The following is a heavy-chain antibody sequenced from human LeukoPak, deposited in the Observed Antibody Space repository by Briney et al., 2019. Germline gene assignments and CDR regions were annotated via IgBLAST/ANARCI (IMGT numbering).Heavy chain of an antibody. CDR3: ARDLGFCSSTSCYPWFDP. J-gene: IGHJ5*02. Sequence: SETLSLTCTVSGGSISSYYWSWIRQPPGKGLEWIGYIYHSGSTNYNPSLKSRVTISVDTSKNQFSLKLSSVTAADTAVYYCARDLGFCSSTSCYPWFDPWGQGALVTVSS. CDR2: IYHSGST. D-gene: IGHD2-2*01. CDR1: GGSISSYY. V-gene: IGHV4-59*01.